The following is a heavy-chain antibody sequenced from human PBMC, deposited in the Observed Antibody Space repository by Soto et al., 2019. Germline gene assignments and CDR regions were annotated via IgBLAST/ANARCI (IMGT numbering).Heavy chain of an antibody. V-gene: IGHV3-30*18. J-gene: IGHJ6*02. Sequence: HPGGSLRLSCAASGFTFSNYGIHWVRQAPGKGLEWVTVISYDGSNKYYADSVKGRFTISRDNSKNTLYLQMNSLRAEDTAVYYCAKAVGYCSSTSCRDYYFYYGMDVWGQGTTVTVS. CDR3: AKAVGYCSSTSCRDYYFYYGMDV. CDR1: GFTFSNYG. D-gene: IGHD2-2*01. CDR2: ISYDGSNK.